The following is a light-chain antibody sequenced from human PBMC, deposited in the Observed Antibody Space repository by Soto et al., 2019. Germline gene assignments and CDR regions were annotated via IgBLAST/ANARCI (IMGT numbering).Light chain of an antibody. J-gene: IGKJ1*01. CDR1: QSVSSSY. CDR2: GAS. V-gene: IGKV3-20*01. CDR3: HQYNSYLCT. Sequence: EIVLTQSPGTLSLSPGERATLSCRASQSVSSSYLAWYQQKPGQAPRLLIYGASSRATGIPDRFSGSGSGTDFTLTISRLEPEDFATYYCHQYNSYLCTFGQGTKVDIK.